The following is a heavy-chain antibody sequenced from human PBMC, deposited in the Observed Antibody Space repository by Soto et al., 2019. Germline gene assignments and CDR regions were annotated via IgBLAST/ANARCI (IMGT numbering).Heavy chain of an antibody. J-gene: IGHJ6*02. CDR1: GYTFTSYD. Sequence: ASVKVSCKASGYTFTSYDINWVRQATGQGLEWKGWMNPNSGNAGYAQKFQGRVTMTRNTSLSTAYMELSSLRSEDTAVYYCARGPPREDRREWLLFQSYYYGMDVWGQGTTVTVSS. CDR2: MNPNSGNA. V-gene: IGHV1-8*01. CDR3: ARGPPREDRREWLLFQSYYYGMDV. D-gene: IGHD3-3*01.